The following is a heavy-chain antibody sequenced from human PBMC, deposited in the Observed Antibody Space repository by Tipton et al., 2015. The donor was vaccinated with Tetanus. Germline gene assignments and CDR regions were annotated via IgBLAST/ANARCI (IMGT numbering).Heavy chain of an antibody. Sequence: GLVKPSETLSLTCTVSGGSIRGHFWSWIRQPAGKGLEWIGRLHSSGDTTYNPSLKSRVTMSVDTSKNQFSLRLISVTAADTALYFCARWGPGVTTWGFDFWGQGTLVTVSS. CDR1: GGSIRGHF. CDR2: LHSSGDT. J-gene: IGHJ4*02. D-gene: IGHD3-16*01. V-gene: IGHV4-4*07. CDR3: ARWGPGVTTWGFDF.